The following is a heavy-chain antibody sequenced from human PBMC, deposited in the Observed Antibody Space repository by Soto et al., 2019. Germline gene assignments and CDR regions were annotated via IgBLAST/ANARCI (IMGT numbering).Heavy chain of an antibody. Sequence: GGSLRLSCSGSGFTVSSFGMHWVRQAPGRGLEHVSTLSSNGIGTYYADSVKGRFTFSRDTSKNTLYLQMSSLRTEDTAVYYCVKDMGQAAVGIRYPYGLDVWDLGTTVTVSS. CDR3: VKDMGQAAVGIRYPYGLDV. CDR2: LSSNGIGT. CDR1: GFTVSSFG. D-gene: IGHD6-13*01. V-gene: IGHV3-64D*06. J-gene: IGHJ6*02.